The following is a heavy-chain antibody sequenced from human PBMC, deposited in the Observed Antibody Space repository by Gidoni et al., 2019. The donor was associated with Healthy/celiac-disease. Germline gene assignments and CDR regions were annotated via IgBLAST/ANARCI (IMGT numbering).Heavy chain of an antibody. Sequence: QVQLVQSGAEVKKPGSSVTVSCKASGGTFSSYAISWVRQGPGQGLEWMGGIIPSFGTENYAQKGQGRVTITADKSTSTADMELSSLRSEDTAVYYCSRDIRGYSLSYYGMDVWGQGTTVTVSS. J-gene: IGHJ6*02. CDR3: SRDIRGYSLSYYGMDV. D-gene: IGHD2-15*01. CDR2: IIPSFGTE. V-gene: IGHV1-69*06. CDR1: GGTFSSYA.